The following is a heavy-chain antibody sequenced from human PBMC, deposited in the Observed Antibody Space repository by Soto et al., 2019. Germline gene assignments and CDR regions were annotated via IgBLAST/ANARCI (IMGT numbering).Heavy chain of an antibody. CDR3: AGVATVDGYYYGMDV. J-gene: IGHJ6*02. D-gene: IGHD4-17*01. CDR1: GFTFSSYA. Sequence: EVQLLESGGGLVQPGGSLRLSCAASGFTFSSYAMSWVRQAPGKGLEWVSAISGSGGSTYYADSVKGRFTISRDNSKNTLYVQMNSLRAEDTAVYYCAGVATVDGYYYGMDVWGQGTTVTVSS. V-gene: IGHV3-23*01. CDR2: ISGSGGST.